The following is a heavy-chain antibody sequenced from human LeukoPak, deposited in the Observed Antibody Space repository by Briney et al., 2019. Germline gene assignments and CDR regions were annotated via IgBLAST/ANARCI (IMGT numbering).Heavy chain of an antibody. J-gene: IGHJ3*02. CDR1: GGSISSYY. CDR3: ARVVAAADDAFDI. Sequence: PSETLSLTCTVSGGSISSYYWSWIRQPPGKGLEWIGYIYYSGSTNYNPSLKSRVTISVDTSKNQFSLKPSSVTAADTAVYYCARVVAAADDAFDIWGQGTMVTVSS. CDR2: IYYSGST. V-gene: IGHV4-59*01. D-gene: IGHD6-13*01.